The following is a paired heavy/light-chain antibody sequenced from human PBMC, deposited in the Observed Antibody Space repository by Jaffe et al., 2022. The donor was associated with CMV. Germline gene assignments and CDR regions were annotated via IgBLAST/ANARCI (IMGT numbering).Heavy chain of an antibody. CDR2: ISSSSSYI. V-gene: IGHV3-21*01. CDR1: GFTFSSYS. CDR3: ASSLEDYDFWSGYPGLYYYYYYMDV. D-gene: IGHD3-3*01. Sequence: EVQLVESGGGLVKPGGSLRLSCAASGFTFSSYSMNWVRQAPGKGLEWVSSISSSSSYIYYADSVKGRFTISRDNAKNSLYLQMNSLRAEDTAVYYCASSLEDYDFWSGYPGLYYYYYYMDVWGKGTTVTVSS. J-gene: IGHJ6*03.
Light chain of an antibody. CDR1: QSISSY. CDR2: AAS. CDR3: QQSYSTRIT. V-gene: IGKV1-39*01. J-gene: IGKJ5*01. Sequence: DIQMTQSPSSLSASVGDRVTITCRASQSISSYLNWYQQKPGKAPKLLIYAASSLQSGVPSRFSGSGSGTDFTLTISSLQPEDFATYYCQQSYSTRITFGQGTRLEIK.